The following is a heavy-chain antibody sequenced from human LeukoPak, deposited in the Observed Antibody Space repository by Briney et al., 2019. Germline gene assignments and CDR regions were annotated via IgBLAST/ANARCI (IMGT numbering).Heavy chain of an antibody. CDR1: GYTFTGYY. J-gene: IGHJ4*02. Sequence: ASVKVSCKASGYTFTGYYMHWVRQAPGQGLEWMGWINPNSGGTNYAQKFQGRVTMTRDTSISTAYMELSRLRFDDTAVYYCARAVYYYDSTAGVDYWGQGTLVTVSS. CDR3: ARAVYYYDSTAGVDY. V-gene: IGHV1-2*02. D-gene: IGHD3-22*01. CDR2: INPNSGGT.